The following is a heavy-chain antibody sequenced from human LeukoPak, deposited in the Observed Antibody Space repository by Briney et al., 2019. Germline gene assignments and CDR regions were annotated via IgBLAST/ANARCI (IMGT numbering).Heavy chain of an antibody. D-gene: IGHD3-10*01. CDR1: GGSFSGYY. V-gene: IGHV4-34*01. Sequence: PSETLSLTCAVYGGSFSGYYWSWIRQPPGKGLEWIGEINHSGSTNYDPSLKSRVTISVDTSKNQFSLKLSSVTAADTAVYYCARIGYYGSGSYCNYYYYGMDVWGKGTTVTVSS. CDR2: INHSGST. J-gene: IGHJ6*04. CDR3: ARIGYYGSGSYCNYYYYGMDV.